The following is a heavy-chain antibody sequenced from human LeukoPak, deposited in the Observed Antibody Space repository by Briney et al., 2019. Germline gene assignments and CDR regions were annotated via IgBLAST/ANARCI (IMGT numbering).Heavy chain of an antibody. CDR1: GYTFTSYG. J-gene: IGHJ4*02. D-gene: IGHD4-17*01. V-gene: IGHV1-18*04. CDR3: ARSSYDYGDWSGWAFDY. Sequence: GASVKVSCKASGYTFTSYGISWVRQAPGQGLEWMGWISAYNGNTNYAQKLQGRVTMTTDTSTSTAYMELRSLRSDDTAVYYCARSSYDYGDWSGWAFDYWGQGTLVTVSS. CDR2: ISAYNGNT.